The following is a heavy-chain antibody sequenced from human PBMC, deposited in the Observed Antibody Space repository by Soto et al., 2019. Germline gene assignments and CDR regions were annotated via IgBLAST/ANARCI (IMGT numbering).Heavy chain of an antibody. J-gene: IGHJ4*02. V-gene: IGHV4-30-2*01. CDR2: IYHSGSN. CDR3: ASGEVVALGY. CDR1: GGSISSGGYS. D-gene: IGHD2-15*01. Sequence: QLQLQESGSGLVKPSQTLSLTCAVSGGSISSGGYSWSWIRQPPGQGLQWIGYIYHSGSNYYNPSLKSRFTILVNRSKNQFSLKLSSVTAADTAVYYCASGEVVALGYWGQGSLVTVSS.